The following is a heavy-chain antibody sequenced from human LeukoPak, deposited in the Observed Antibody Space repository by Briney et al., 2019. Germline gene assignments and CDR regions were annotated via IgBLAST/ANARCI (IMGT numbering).Heavy chain of an antibody. CDR3: ARGMGDQLPPSHFDY. CDR2: IYYSGST. D-gene: IGHD2-2*01. CDR1: GGSISSGGYY. V-gene: IGHV4-31*03. J-gene: IGHJ4*02. Sequence: SQTLSLTCTVSGGSISSGGYYWSWIRQHPGKGLEWIGYIYYSGSTYYNPSLKSRVTISVDTSKNQFSLKLSSVTAADTAVYYCARGMGDQLPPSHFDYWGQGTLVTVSS.